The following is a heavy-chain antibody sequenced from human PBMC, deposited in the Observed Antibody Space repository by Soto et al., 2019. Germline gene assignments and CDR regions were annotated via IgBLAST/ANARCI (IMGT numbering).Heavy chain of an antibody. J-gene: IGHJ6*02. CDR1: GGSISSGGYY. D-gene: IGHD3-16*02. CDR3: ARDRRMITFGGVIVQGGGMDV. V-gene: IGHV4-31*03. Sequence: QVQLQESGPGLVKPSQTLSLTCTVSGGSISSGGYYWSWIRQHPGKGLEWIGYIYYSGSTYYNPSLTSRVTISVDTSKNQFSLQLSSVTAADTAVYYCARDRRMITFGGVIVQGGGMDVWGQGTTVTVSS. CDR2: IYYSGST.